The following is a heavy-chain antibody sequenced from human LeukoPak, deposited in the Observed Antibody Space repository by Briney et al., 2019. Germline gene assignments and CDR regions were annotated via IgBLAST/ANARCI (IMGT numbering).Heavy chain of an antibody. CDR1: GYTFTSYD. D-gene: IGHD6-13*01. CDR3: ARAGARQIAAVGY. Sequence: GASVKVSCKASGYTFTSYDINWVRQATGQGLKWMGWMNPNSGNTGYAQKFQGRVTMTRNNSISTAYMELSSLRSEDTAVYYCARAGARQIAAVGYWGQGTLVTVSS. V-gene: IGHV1-8*01. CDR2: MNPNSGNT. J-gene: IGHJ4*02.